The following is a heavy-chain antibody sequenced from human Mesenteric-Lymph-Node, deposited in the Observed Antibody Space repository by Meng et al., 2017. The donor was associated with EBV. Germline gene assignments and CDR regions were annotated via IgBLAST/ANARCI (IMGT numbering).Heavy chain of an antibody. CDR2: IYYRGST. CDR3: AGHDFGDYAFDY. V-gene: IGHV4-30-4*01. D-gene: IGHD4-17*01. Sequence: VQLKAPGPGLVKPSQTLSLTCAVSGASISSGVYYWSWMRQPPGKGLEWMGYIYYRGSTYYNPSLKSRVTISVDTSKNLLSLKVNSVTAADTAVYYCAGHDFGDYAFDYWGQGTLVTVSS. CDR1: GASISSGVYY. J-gene: IGHJ4*02.